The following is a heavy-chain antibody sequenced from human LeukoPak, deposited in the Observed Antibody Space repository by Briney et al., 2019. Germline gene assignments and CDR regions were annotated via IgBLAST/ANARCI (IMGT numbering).Heavy chain of an antibody. Sequence: SETLSLTCVVYGGSFSGYYWSWIRQPPGKGLEWIGEINHSGSTNYNPSLKSRVTISVDTSKNQFSLKLSSVTAADTAVYYCARGRYGSGSRFTFSGYYWGQGTLVTVSS. V-gene: IGHV4-34*01. J-gene: IGHJ4*02. D-gene: IGHD3-10*01. CDR1: GGSFSGYY. CDR2: INHSGST. CDR3: ARGRYGSGSRFTFSGYY.